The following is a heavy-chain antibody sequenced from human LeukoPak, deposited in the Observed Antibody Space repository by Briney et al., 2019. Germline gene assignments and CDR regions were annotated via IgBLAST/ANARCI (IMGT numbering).Heavy chain of an antibody. D-gene: IGHD1-26*01. V-gene: IGHV3-33*01. CDR3: AGSTETRIVGLDY. Sequence: GGSLRLSCAASGFMFSSYGMHWVRQAPGKGLEWVALIWYDGSNQGYVDSVQGRFIISRDNSKNTLYLQMNSLRADDTAIYYCAGSTETRIVGLDYWGQGTLVTVSS. CDR1: GFMFSSYG. J-gene: IGHJ4*02. CDR2: IWYDGSNQ.